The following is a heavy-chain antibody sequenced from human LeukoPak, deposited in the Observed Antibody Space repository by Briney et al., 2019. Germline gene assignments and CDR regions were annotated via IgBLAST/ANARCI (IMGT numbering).Heavy chain of an antibody. CDR2: IKQDGTEK. J-gene: IGHJ4*02. D-gene: IGHD3-3*01. CDR1: GFTLSIYW. CDR3: ARASDVLRFLEWLSPIPYFDY. Sequence: PGRSLRPSCAASGFTLSIYWMICVPHPPGKGREWVANIKQDGTEKYYVDSVKGRFTISRDNAKNSLYLQMNRLRAEDTAVYYCARASDVLRFLEWLSPIPYFDYWGQGTLVTVSS. V-gene: IGHV3-7*01.